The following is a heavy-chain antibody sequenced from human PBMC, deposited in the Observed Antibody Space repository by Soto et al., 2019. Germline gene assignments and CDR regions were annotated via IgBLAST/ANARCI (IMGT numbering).Heavy chain of an antibody. Sequence: GESLKISCKGSGYSFTSYWIGWVRQMPGKGLEWMGIIYPGDSDTRYSPSFQGQVTISADKSISTAYLQWSSLKASDAAMYYCARATPIGAGTFVNWFDPWGQGTLVTVSS. J-gene: IGHJ5*02. CDR1: GYSFTSYW. CDR3: ARATPIGAGTFVNWFDP. V-gene: IGHV5-51*01. D-gene: IGHD3-3*01. CDR2: IYPGDSDT.